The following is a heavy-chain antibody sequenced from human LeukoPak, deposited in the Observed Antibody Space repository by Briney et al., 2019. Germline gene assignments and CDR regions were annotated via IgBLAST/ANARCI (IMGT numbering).Heavy chain of an antibody. CDR1: GFTFSSYG. J-gene: IGHJ4*02. CDR2: LWYDGSNK. V-gene: IGHV3-33*01. D-gene: IGHD1-1*01. CDR3: ARGPGLNDGFPYDY. Sequence: SGGSLRLSCAASGFTFSSYGMHWVRQAPGKGLEWVAALWYDGSNKNYGDSVKGRFTISRDNPKNMLYLQMNSLRADDTAVYFCARGPGLNDGFPYDYWGQGILVTVSS.